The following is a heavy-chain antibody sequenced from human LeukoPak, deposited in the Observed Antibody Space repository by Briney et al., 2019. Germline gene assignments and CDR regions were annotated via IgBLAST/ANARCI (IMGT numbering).Heavy chain of an antibody. CDR2: INPSGGST. V-gene: IGHV1-46*01. CDR3: ARGHSNSPFLY. Sequence: ASVKVSCKASGYTFTSYYLRWVRQAPGQGLEWMGIINPSGGSTSYAQKFQDGVTMTRDTPTSTVYMELSSLRSEDTAVYYCARGHSNSPFLYWGQGTLVTVSS. J-gene: IGHJ4*02. CDR1: GYTFTSYY. D-gene: IGHD6-6*01.